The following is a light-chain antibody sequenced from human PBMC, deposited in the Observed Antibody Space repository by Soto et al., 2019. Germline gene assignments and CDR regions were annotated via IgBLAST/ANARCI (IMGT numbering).Light chain of an antibody. CDR3: SSYTSTSTGV. J-gene: IGLJ1*01. V-gene: IGLV2-14*01. Sequence: QSVLTQPASVSGSPGQSITISCTGASSDVGAYDYVSWYQQHPGKAPKLMIFDVSNRPSGVSNRFSGSKSGNTASLTFSGLQAEDEADYYCSSYTSTSTGVFGTGTKVTVL. CDR1: SSDVGAYDY. CDR2: DVS.